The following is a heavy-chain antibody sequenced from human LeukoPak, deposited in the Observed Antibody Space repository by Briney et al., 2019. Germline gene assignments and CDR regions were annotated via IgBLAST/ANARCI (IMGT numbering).Heavy chain of an antibody. D-gene: IGHD2-2*02. V-gene: IGHV3-74*01. Sequence: PGGSLRLSCAASGFTFSSYWMHWVRQAPGKGLVWVSRINSDGSSTSYADSVKGRFTISRDNAKNTLYLQMNSLRAEDTAVYYCARVRGYCSSTSCYNLYFDYWGQGTLVTVSS. CDR2: INSDGSST. J-gene: IGHJ4*02. CDR3: ARVRGYCSSTSCYNLYFDY. CDR1: GFTFSSYW.